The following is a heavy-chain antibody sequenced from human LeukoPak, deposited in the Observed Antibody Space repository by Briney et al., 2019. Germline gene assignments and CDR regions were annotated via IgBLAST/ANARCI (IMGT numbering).Heavy chain of an antibody. D-gene: IGHD3-9*01. CDR1: GFTFSSYG. Sequence: GGSLRLSCAASGFTFSSYGMHWVRQAPGKGLEWVAVIWYDGSNKYYADSVKGRFTISRDNSKNTLYLQMNSLRAEDTAVYYCAGDQKYYDILTGYSHYFYYYGMDVWGQGTTVTVSS. CDR3: AGDQKYYDILTGYSHYFYYYGMDV. CDR2: IWYDGSNK. V-gene: IGHV3-33*01. J-gene: IGHJ6*02.